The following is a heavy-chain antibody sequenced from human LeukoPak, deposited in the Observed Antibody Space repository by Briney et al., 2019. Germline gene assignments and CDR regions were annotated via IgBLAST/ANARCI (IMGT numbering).Heavy chain of an antibody. CDR2: ISPYNGYT. CDR1: GYTFTNYG. Sequence: GASVKVSCKASGYTFTNYGIGWVRQAPGQGLEWVGWISPYNGYTHYAQTLQGRVTVTPDTSTRTAYMEPRSLRSEDTAVYYCARDLMVPPGYMDVWGKGTTVTVSS. J-gene: IGHJ6*03. V-gene: IGHV1-18*01. CDR3: ARDLMVPPGYMDV. D-gene: IGHD2-8*01.